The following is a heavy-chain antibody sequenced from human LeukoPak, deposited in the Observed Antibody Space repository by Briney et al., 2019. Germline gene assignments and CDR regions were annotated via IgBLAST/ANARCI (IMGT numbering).Heavy chain of an antibody. J-gene: IGHJ5*02. CDR3: AAYGATPRGIWFDP. CDR2: FDPEDGET. D-gene: IGHD4-17*01. V-gene: IGHV1-24*01. Sequence: ASVKVSCKVSGYTLTELSMHWVRQAPGKGLEWMGGFDPEDGETIYAQKFQGRVTMTEDTSTDTAYMELSSLRSEDTAVYYCAAYGATPRGIWFDPWGQGTLVTVSS. CDR1: GYTLTELS.